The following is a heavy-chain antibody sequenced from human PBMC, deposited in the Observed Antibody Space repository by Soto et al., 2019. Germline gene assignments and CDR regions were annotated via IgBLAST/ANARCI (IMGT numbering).Heavy chain of an antibody. CDR3: ARGPRSGSYSVDGFDV. V-gene: IGHV4-4*02. CDR2: IYHSGST. D-gene: IGHD1-26*01. CDR1: GASLSTSNW. J-gene: IGHJ3*01. Sequence: QVQLQQSGPGLVNPSGTLSLTCVVSGASLSTSNWWSWVRQPPGKGLEWIGEIYHSGSTTYSPSLKSRVSMSVDKSRNQFSLRLTTVTAADTAICYCARGPRSGSYSVDGFDVWGQGTVVTVSS.